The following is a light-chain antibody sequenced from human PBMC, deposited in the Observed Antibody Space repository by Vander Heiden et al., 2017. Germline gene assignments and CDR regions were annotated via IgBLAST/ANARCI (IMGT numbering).Light chain of an antibody. CDR2: WAS. V-gene: IGKV4-1*01. CDR1: QSVLYTSNNKNY. J-gene: IGKJ1*01. Sequence: IVMTQSPDSLAVSLGERATINCKSSQSVLYTSNNKNYLAWYQQKPGQPPKLLFYWASTRESGVPDRFSGSGSVTDFTLTISSLQAEDVAVYYCQQYHSTPRTFGQGTKVEIK. CDR3: QQYHSTPRT.